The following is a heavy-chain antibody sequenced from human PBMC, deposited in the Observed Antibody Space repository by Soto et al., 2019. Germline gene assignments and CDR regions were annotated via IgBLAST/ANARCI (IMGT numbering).Heavy chain of an antibody. CDR2: INPNSGGT. J-gene: IGHJ4*02. V-gene: IGHV1-2*02. CDR3: ARDQDIYDILTGYSEGFDY. Sequence: ASVKVSCKASGYSFRSYGINWVRQAPGQGLEWMGWINPNSGGTNYAQKFQGRVTMTRDTSISTAYMELSRLRSDDTAVYYCARDQDIYDILTGYSEGFDYWGQGTLVTVS. D-gene: IGHD3-9*01. CDR1: GYSFRSYG.